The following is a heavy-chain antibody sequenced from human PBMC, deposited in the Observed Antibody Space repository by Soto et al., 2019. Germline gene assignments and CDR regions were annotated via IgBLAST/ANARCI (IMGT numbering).Heavy chain of an antibody. CDR1: GFTFSNYF. V-gene: IGHV3-23*01. CDR3: ANGRYYYDSSAYFAY. CDR2: MDMISSGGDT. Sequence: HPGRSLRLSCVASGFTFSNYFMTWVRQPQGKGLEWVSAMDMISSGGDTYYADSVKGRFTISRDDSRNTLYLQMNSLRVEDTAVYSCANGRYYYDSSAYFAYWGQGT. J-gene: IGHJ4*02. D-gene: IGHD3-22*01.